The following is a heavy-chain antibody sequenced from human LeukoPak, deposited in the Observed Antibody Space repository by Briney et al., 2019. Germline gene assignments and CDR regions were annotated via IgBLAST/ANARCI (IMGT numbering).Heavy chain of an antibody. Sequence: GESLKISCKSSGYSFTSYWIGWVRLMPGKGLEWMGIIYPGDSDTRYSPSFQGQVTISADKSISTTYLQWSSLKASDTAMYYCARPSSSGWYYFDYWGQGTLVTVSS. D-gene: IGHD6-19*01. CDR2: IYPGDSDT. V-gene: IGHV5-51*01. CDR1: GYSFTSYW. CDR3: ARPSSSGWYYFDY. J-gene: IGHJ4*02.